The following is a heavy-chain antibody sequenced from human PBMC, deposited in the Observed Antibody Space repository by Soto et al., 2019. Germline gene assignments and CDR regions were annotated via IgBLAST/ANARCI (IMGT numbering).Heavy chain of an antibody. J-gene: IGHJ6*03. CDR2: ISGSGGST. V-gene: IGHV3-23*01. CDR1: GFTFSSYA. CDR3: AKDPNPCYYYYYYMDV. D-gene: IGHD2-8*01. Sequence: EVQLLESGGGLVQPGGSLRLSCAASGFTFSSYAMSWVRQAPGKGLEWVSVISGSGGSTYYADSVKGRFTISRDNSKNTLYLQMNSLRAEDTAVYYCAKDPNPCYYYYYYMDVWGKGTTVTVSS.